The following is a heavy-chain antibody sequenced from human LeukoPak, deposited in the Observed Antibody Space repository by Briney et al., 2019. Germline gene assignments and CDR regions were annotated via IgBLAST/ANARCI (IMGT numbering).Heavy chain of an antibody. V-gene: IGHV1-8*01. D-gene: IGHD2-21*02. CDR3: AIGDTDVVVVTAIQGAFDT. J-gene: IGHJ3*02. CDR1: GYTFTSYY. CDR2: MNPNSGNT. Sequence: ASVKVSCKASGYTFTSYYINWVRQATGQGREWMGWMNPNSGNTGYAQKFQGRVTMTRNTSISTAYMELSSLRSEDTAVYHCAIGDTDVVVVTAIQGAFDTWGQRTMVTVS.